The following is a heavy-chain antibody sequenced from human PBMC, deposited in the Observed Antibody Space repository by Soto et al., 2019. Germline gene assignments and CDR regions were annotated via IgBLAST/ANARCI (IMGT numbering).Heavy chain of an antibody. CDR1: GYIFTTYG. J-gene: IGHJ6*02. V-gene: IGHV1-18*01. CDR3: ARERCSSTRCYTGPFYYYGLDV. D-gene: IGHD2-2*02. CDR2: ISAYNGNT. Sequence: ASVKVSCKASGYIFTTYGMSWVRQAPGQGLEWMGWISAYNGNTKYAQKFQGRVTMTTDTSTSTAYMELRSLRSDDTAVYYCARERCSSTRCYTGPFYYYGLDVWGPGTTFT.